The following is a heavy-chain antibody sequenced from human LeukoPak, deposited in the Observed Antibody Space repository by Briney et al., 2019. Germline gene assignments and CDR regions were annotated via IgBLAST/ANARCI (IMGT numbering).Heavy chain of an antibody. Sequence: SETLSLTCTVSGGSISSSSYYWGWIRQPPGKGLEWIGSIYYSGSTNYNPSLKSRVTISVDTSKNQFSLKLSSVTAADTAVYYCARVNDFWSGYYTERGGFDYWGQGTLVTVSS. D-gene: IGHD3-3*01. V-gene: IGHV4-39*07. CDR1: GGSISSSSYY. J-gene: IGHJ4*02. CDR3: ARVNDFWSGYYTERGGFDY. CDR2: IYYSGST.